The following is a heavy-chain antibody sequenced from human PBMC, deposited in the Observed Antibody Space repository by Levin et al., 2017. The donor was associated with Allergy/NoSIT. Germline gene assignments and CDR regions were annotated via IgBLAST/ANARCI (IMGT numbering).Heavy chain of an antibody. CDR3: AKDSVVEPTGIGSFDY. Sequence: GGSLRLSFAASGFTFNSYAMSWVRQAPGKGLEWVSGISGRIGNTFYGDSVKGRFTISRDNSKNILYLQMNSLRAEDTAVYYCAKDSVVEPTGIGSFDYRGQGSLVTVSS. J-gene: IGHJ4*02. CDR2: ISGRIGNT. CDR1: GFTFNSYA. D-gene: IGHD2-2*01. V-gene: IGHV3-23*01.